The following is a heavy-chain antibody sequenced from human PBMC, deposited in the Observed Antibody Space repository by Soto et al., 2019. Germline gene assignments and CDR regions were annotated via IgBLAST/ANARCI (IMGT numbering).Heavy chain of an antibody. Sequence: SETLSLTCTVSGGSISSSSYYWGWIRQPPGKGLEWIGSIYYSGSTYYNPSLKSRVTISVDTSKNQFSLKLSSVTAADTAVYYCARYGSGYDWGFDYWGQGTLVTVSS. J-gene: IGHJ4*02. CDR1: GGSISSSSYY. CDR3: ARYGSGYDWGFDY. CDR2: IYYSGST. V-gene: IGHV4-39*01. D-gene: IGHD5-12*01.